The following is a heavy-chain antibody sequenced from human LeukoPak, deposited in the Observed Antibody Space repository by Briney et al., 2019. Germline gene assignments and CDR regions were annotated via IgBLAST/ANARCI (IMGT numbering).Heavy chain of an antibody. J-gene: IGHJ6*02. CDR2: IIPIFGIA. D-gene: IGHD3-3*01. CDR3: ARAPPDFWSGYPPADYGMDV. CDR1: GGTFSSYA. Sequence: GASVKVSCKASGGTFSSYAISWVRQAPGQGLEWMGRIIPIFGIANYAQKFQGRVTITADKSTSTAYMELSSLRSEDTAVYYCARAPPDFWSGYPPADYGMDVWGQGTTVTVSS. V-gene: IGHV1-69*04.